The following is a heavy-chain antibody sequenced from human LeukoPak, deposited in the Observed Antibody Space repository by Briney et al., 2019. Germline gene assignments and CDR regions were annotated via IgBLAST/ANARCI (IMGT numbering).Heavy chain of an antibody. D-gene: IGHD3-16*01. V-gene: IGHV4-4*07. Sequence: KASETLSLTCTVSGGSISSYSWSWIRQPAGKGLEWIGRIYSSGNTYYNASLRSRVTMSVDTSKNQFSLKLSSVTAADTAVYYCAREGGGFDYWGQGTQVTVSS. CDR3: AREGGGFDY. CDR2: IYSSGNT. J-gene: IGHJ4*02. CDR1: GGSISSYS.